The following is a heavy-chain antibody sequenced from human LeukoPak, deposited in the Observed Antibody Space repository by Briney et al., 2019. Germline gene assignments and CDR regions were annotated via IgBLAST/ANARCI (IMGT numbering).Heavy chain of an antibody. V-gene: IGHV4-38-2*02. CDR1: GYSISSGYY. CDR3: ARVSIGSDYFDY. D-gene: IGHD2-21*01. J-gene: IGHJ4*02. CDR2: IYHSGST. Sequence: SETLSLTCTVSGYSISSGYYWGWIRQPPGKGLEWIGSIYHSGSTYYNPSLKSRVTISVDTSKNQFSLKLSSVTAADTAVYCCARVSIGSDYFDYWGQGTLVTVSS.